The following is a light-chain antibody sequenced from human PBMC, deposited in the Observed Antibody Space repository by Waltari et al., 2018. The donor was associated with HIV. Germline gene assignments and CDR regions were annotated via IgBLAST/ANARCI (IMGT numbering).Light chain of an antibody. CDR1: QSVLYSSNNKNY. J-gene: IGKJ5*01. CDR2: WAS. V-gene: IGKV4-1*01. CDR3: QQYYSTPIT. Sequence: DIVMTQSPDSLAVSLGERATINCKSSQSVLYSSNNKNYLAWYQQKPAQPPKLLMYWASTRESGVPDRFIGSGSGTDFTLTISSLQAEDVAVYYCQQYYSTPITFGQGTRLEIK.